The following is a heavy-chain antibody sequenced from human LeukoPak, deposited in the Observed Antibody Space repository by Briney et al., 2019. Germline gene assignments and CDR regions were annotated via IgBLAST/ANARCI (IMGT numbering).Heavy chain of an antibody. Sequence: TETLSLTCTVSGDSISGSNYHWGWIRQPPGKGLEWLGTVHHTGRAFYNPSLRGRTTVSVDTSKNEFSLKLASVTAADTAVYYCAREPDAWGQGILVIVSS. CDR1: GDSISGSNYH. V-gene: IGHV4-39*07. CDR2: VHHTGRA. CDR3: AREPDA. J-gene: IGHJ5*02.